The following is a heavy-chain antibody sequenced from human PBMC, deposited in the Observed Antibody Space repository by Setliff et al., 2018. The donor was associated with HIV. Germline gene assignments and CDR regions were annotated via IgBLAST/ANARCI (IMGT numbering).Heavy chain of an antibody. CDR1: GFSLSTSGMC. D-gene: IGHD3-16*01. Sequence: SGPTLVNPTQTLTLTCTFSGFSLSTSGMCVSWIRQPPGKGLEWIGSIYYDGRTFYKPSLKSRLTISVDTSKNQFSLSLNSVTAADTAVYFCARGGAVSADFDSWGQGTLVTVSS. V-gene: IGHV4-39*07. CDR2: IYYDGRT. J-gene: IGHJ5*01. CDR3: ARGGAVSADFDS.